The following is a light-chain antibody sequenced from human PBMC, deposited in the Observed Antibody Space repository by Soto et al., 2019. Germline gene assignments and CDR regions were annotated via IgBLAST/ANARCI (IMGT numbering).Light chain of an antibody. V-gene: IGKV3-20*01. CDR1: QSVSSSY. J-gene: IGKJ1*01. CDR2: GAS. Sequence: EIVLTQSPGTLSLSPGERATLSCRASQSVSSSYLAWYQQKPGQAPRLLIYGASSRATGIPDRFSGSGSGTDFTLTISRLEPEDFAVYECQQYGSSLTWTFGQGTKVAIK. CDR3: QQYGSSLTWT.